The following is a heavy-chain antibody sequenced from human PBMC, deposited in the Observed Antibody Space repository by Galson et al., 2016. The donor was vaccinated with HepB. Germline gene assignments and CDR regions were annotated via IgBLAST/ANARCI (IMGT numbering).Heavy chain of an antibody. Sequence: SLRLSCAASGFTVSSNYMTWVRQAPGKGLEWVSTIYSGGRTHYADSVKGRFTISRDNSKNNLSLQMNSLRAEDTAVYYCARDQPRWGDYDNSGSFDCWGQGTLVTVSS. CDR3: ARDQPRWGDYDNSGSFDC. CDR2: IYSGGRT. J-gene: IGHJ4*02. V-gene: IGHV3-66*01. CDR1: GFTVSSNY. D-gene: IGHD3-22*01.